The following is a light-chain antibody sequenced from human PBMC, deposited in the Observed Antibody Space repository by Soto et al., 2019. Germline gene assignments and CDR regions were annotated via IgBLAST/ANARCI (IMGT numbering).Light chain of an antibody. V-gene: IGKV1-33*01. Sequence: DIQMTQSPFSLSASLGDRVTITCQASQAISKYLHWYHQRPGKAPILVIYDASNLEAGAPSRFSGGGSGTSFTLTISSLQPEDIGTYFCQQYNNLPYTFGQGTKLDIK. CDR1: QAISKY. J-gene: IGKJ2*01. CDR2: DAS. CDR3: QQYNNLPYT.